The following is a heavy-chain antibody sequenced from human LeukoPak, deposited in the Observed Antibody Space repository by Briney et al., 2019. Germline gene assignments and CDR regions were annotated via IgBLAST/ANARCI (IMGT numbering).Heavy chain of an antibody. D-gene: IGHD1-26*01. CDR2: IYWDDDK. Sequence: SGPTLVNPTQTLTLTCTFSGLSLSTRGVGVGWIRHPPAKAQEWLAIIYWDDDKRYSPSLKSRLTITKDTSKNQVVLTMTNMDPVDTATYYCANVELLGHFDYWGQGTLVTVSS. CDR3: ANVELLGHFDY. CDR1: GLSLSTRGVG. J-gene: IGHJ4*02. V-gene: IGHV2-5*02.